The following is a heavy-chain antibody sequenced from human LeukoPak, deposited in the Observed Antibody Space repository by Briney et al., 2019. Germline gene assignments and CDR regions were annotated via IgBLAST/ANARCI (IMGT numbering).Heavy chain of an antibody. CDR1: GGTFSSYA. Sequence: SVKVSCKASGGTFSSYAITWVRQAPGQGLEWMGRIIPIFGTANYAQKFQGRVTITTDESTSTAYMELSTLRSDDTAVYYWARERPPGDSSNWFLEGYFDIWGQGTLVTVSS. V-gene: IGHV1-69*05. CDR3: ARERPPGDSSNWFLEGYFDI. CDR2: IIPIFGTA. D-gene: IGHD6-13*01. J-gene: IGHJ4*02.